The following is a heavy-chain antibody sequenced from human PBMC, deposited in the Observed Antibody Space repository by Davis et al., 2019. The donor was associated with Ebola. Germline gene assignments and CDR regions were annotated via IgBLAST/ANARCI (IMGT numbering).Heavy chain of an antibody. CDR2: INRDGSTT. CDR1: GFTFSSYW. D-gene: IGHD2-8*01. J-gene: IGHJ4*02. Sequence: HTGGSLRLSCAASGFTFSSYWMHWVRQAPGKGLVWVSCINRDGSTTTYADSVKGRFTISRDNAKNTLYLQMNNLRVEDTAVYYCVVRDERALGYWGQGTLVTVSP. V-gene: IGHV3-74*03. CDR3: VVRDERALGY.